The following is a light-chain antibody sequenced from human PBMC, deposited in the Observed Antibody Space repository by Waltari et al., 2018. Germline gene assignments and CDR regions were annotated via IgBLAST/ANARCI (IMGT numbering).Light chain of an antibody. J-gene: IGKJ1*01. Sequence: EIVLTQSPGTLFLSPGDSAPLSCRASHSVSRSLAWYQQTPGQAPRLLIYGASSRATGVPDRFSGSGSGTDFSLTISRLEPEDFAVYYCQHYVRLPVTFGQGTKVEIK. V-gene: IGKV3-20*01. CDR2: GAS. CDR1: HSVSRS. CDR3: QHYVRLPVT.